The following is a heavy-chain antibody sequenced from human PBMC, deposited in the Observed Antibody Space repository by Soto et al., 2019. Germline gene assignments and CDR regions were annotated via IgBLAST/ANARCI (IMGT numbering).Heavy chain of an antibody. CDR3: ARGAVAGYGKCSSTSCYSDFDY. CDR2: MNPNSGNT. D-gene: IGHD2-2*03. V-gene: IGHV1-8*01. CDR1: GYTFTSYD. Sequence: QVQLVQSGAEVKKPGASVKVSCKASGYTFTSYDINWVRQATGQGLEWMGWMNPNSGNTGYAQKFEGSGTMTRNTSISTAYMELSSLRSEDTAVYYCARGAVAGYGKCSSTSCYSDFDYWGQGTLVTVSS. J-gene: IGHJ4*02.